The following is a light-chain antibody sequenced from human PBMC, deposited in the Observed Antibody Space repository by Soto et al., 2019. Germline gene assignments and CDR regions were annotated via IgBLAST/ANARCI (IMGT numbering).Light chain of an antibody. Sequence: DIQMTQSPSSLSASVGDRVTITCQASHDITSYLNWYQHKPGKAPKLLIYDASILEAGVPSRFSGSGSGTDYTTTISILPPEDVASYYCQKCDYLPIFGPGTTVDFK. CDR1: HDITSY. CDR3: QKCDYLPI. CDR2: DAS. V-gene: IGKV1-33*01. J-gene: IGKJ3*01.